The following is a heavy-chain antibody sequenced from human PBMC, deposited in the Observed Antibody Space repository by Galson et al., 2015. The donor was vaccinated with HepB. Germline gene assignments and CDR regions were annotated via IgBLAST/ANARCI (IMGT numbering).Heavy chain of an antibody. CDR2: IKQDGSEK. Sequence: SLRLSCAASGFTFSSYWMSWVRQAPGKGLEWVADIKQDGSEKYYVDSVKGRFTISRDNAKNSLYLQMNSLRAEDTAVYYCARGKVINWGSSGFDYWGQGTLVTVSS. D-gene: IGHD7-27*01. CDR3: ARGKVINWGSSGFDY. V-gene: IGHV3-7*03. J-gene: IGHJ4*02. CDR1: GFTFSSYW.